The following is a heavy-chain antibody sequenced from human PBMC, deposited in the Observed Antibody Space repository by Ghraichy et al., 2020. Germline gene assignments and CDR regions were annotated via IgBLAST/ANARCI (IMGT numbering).Heavy chain of an antibody. V-gene: IGHV6-1*01. J-gene: IGHJ4*02. CDR1: GDSVSSNSAA. CDR3: ARHGSSGSYFFDY. D-gene: IGHD1-26*01. CDR2: TYYRSKWYN. Sequence: SETLSLTCPLSGDSVSSNSAAWNWIRQSPSRGLEWLGRTYYRSKWYNDYAVSVKSRITINPNTSKNQFSLQLNSMTPEDTAVYYCARHGSSGSYFFDYWGQGTLVTVSS.